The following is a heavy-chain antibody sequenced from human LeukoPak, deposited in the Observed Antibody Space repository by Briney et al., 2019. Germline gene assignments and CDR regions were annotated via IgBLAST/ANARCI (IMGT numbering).Heavy chain of an antibody. J-gene: IGHJ4*01. CDR1: GDSVSSNSAA. CDR2: TYTRSKWYN. CDR3: ARAYCTSSSCYIDY. D-gene: IGHD2-2*02. Sequence: SQTLSLTCDISGDSVSSNSAAWNWLRQSPSRGLEWLGRTYTRSKWYNDYAESVKSRITINQDTSKNQLSLQLNSVTPEDTAVYYCARAYCTSSSCYIDYWGQGTLVTVSS. V-gene: IGHV6-1*01.